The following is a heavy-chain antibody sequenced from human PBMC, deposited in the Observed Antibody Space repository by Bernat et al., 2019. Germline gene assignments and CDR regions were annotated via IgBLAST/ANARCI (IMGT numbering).Heavy chain of an antibody. V-gene: IGHV3-43*02. D-gene: IGHD7-27*01. CDR1: GFIFNAYV. J-gene: IGHJ4*02. Sequence: EVQLVESGGGVIQPGGSLRLSCATSGFIFNAYVMHWVRQAPGMGLEWVSRISHDSSATSYADSVKGRFTISRDNSKNSLYLQMNSLRVEDTALYYCVSDITNCAFDYWGRGTLVTVSS. CDR3: VSDITNCAFDY. CDR2: ISHDSSAT.